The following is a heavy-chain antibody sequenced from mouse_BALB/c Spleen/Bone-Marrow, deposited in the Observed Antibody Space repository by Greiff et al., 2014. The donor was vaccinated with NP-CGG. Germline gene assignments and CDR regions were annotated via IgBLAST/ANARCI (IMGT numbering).Heavy chain of an antibody. J-gene: IGHJ2*01. CDR1: GYTFTDYN. Sequence: EVKLEESGPELVKPGASVKISCKASGYTFTDYNMHWMKQSHGKGLEWIGYIYPYNGGSGYNQKFKSKATLTVDNSSTTAYMELRSLTSGDSAVYYCARRGSPYYFDYWGQGTTLTVSS. CDR2: IYPYNGGS. D-gene: IGHD1-1*02. V-gene: IGHV1S29*02. CDR3: ARRGSPYYFDY.